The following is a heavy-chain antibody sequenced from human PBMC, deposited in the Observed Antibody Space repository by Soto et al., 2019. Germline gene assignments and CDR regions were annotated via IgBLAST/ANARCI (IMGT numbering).Heavy chain of an antibody. CDR1: GYTFTSYG. CDR3: ARGPYVFGECDDRPYGMDV. V-gene: IGHV1-18*01. D-gene: IGHD3-10*01. J-gene: IGHJ6*02. Sequence: QVQLVQSGAEVKKPGASVKVSCKASGYTFTSYGISWVRQAPGQGLEWMGWISAYNGNTNYAQKLQGRVTMTTDTATSTAYMELRSLRSDDTAVYYCARGPYVFGECDDRPYGMDVWGQGTTVTVSS. CDR2: ISAYNGNT.